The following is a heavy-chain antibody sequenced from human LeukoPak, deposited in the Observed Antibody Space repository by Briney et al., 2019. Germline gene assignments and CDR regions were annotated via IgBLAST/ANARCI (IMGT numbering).Heavy chain of an antibody. CDR3: AREGSGSGWYFDY. V-gene: IGHV3-30*03. Sequence: PGGSLRLSCAASGFTFSSYGMHWVRQAPGKGLEWVAVTSYDGSNKYYADSVKGRFTISRDNSKTTLYLQMNSLRAEDTAVYYCAREGSGSGWYFDYWGQGTLVTVSS. CDR1: GFTFSSYG. CDR2: TSYDGSNK. D-gene: IGHD6-19*01. J-gene: IGHJ4*02.